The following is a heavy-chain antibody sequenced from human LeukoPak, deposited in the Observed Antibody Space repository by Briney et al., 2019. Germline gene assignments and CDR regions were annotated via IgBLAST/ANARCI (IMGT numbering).Heavy chain of an antibody. Sequence: GASVKVSCKASGYTFTSYAMHWVRQAPGQRLEWMGWINAGNGNTKYSQEFQGRVTITRDTSASTAYMELSSLRSEDMAVYCCARDGEGTPDAFDIWGQGTMVTVSS. J-gene: IGHJ3*02. CDR1: GYTFTSYA. V-gene: IGHV1-3*03. CDR3: ARDGEGTPDAFDI. CDR2: INAGNGNT.